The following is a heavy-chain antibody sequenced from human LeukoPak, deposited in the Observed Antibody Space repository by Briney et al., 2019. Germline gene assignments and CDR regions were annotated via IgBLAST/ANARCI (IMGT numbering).Heavy chain of an antibody. CDR2: INPNSGGT. V-gene: IGHV1-2*02. CDR1: GGTFSSYA. Sequence: ASVKVSCKASGGTFSSYAISWVRQAPGQGLEWMGWINPNSGGTNYAQKFQGRVTMTRDMSTSTVYMELSSLRSEDTAVYYCARDERSGVIFDYWGQGTLVTVSS. J-gene: IGHJ4*02. D-gene: IGHD4-23*01. CDR3: ARDERSGVIFDY.